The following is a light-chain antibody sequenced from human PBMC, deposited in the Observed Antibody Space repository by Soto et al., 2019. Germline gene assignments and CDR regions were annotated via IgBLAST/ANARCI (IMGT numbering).Light chain of an antibody. J-gene: IGKJ2*01. CDR1: QSLPNSY. CDR2: ASS. V-gene: IGKV3-20*01. Sequence: EIVLTQSPGTLSLSPGERATLSCRASQSLPNSYLAWYQQKPGQAPRLLIYASSTRATGIPDRFSGSGSGTDFTLTISRLVPVDFGVYYCQQFGISPRTFGQGTKLEI. CDR3: QQFGISPRT.